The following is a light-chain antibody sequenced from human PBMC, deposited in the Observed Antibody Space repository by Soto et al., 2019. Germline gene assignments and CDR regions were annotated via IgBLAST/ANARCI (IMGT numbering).Light chain of an antibody. CDR3: QQRGDWPPT. J-gene: IGKJ1*01. Sequence: EIVMTQSPATLSVSPGERATLSCRASQSFSSNLAWYQQKPGQAPRLLIYGASTRATGVPARFSGSGSGTDFTLTISSLAPEDFAVYYCQQRGDWPPTFGQGTKVDNK. CDR1: QSFSSN. CDR2: GAS. V-gene: IGKV3-11*01.